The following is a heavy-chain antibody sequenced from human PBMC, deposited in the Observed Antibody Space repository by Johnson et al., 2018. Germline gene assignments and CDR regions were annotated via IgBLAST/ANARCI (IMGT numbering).Heavy chain of an antibody. CDR1: GHTFTNYD. D-gene: IGHD3-22*01. CDR2: MNFTSGKT. CDR3: AGEDRPYDSSGPDAFDI. J-gene: IGHJ3*02. V-gene: IGHV1-8*01. Sequence: QVQLVESGAEVKKPGASVKVSCKASGHTFTNYDINWVRQATGQGLEWMGWMNFTSGKTGYAQKFQGRVSMTRDTSISTVYLGLSSRRSEDTTGYYCAGEDRPYDSSGPDAFDIWGQGTRVTVSS.